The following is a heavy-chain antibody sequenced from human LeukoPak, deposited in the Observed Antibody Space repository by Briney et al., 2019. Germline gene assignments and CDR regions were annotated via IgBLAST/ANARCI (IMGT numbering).Heavy chain of an antibody. J-gene: IGHJ4*02. V-gene: IGHV3-21*01. D-gene: IGHD6-13*01. CDR1: GFTFSSYS. CDR3: ARDYSSSWYYFDY. CDR2: ISSSSSYI. Sequence: GGSLKLSCAASGFTFSSYSMNWVRQAPGKGLEWVSSISSSSSYIYYADSVKGRFTISRDNAKNSLYLQMNSLRAEDTAVYYCARDYSSSWYYFDYWGQGTLVTVSS.